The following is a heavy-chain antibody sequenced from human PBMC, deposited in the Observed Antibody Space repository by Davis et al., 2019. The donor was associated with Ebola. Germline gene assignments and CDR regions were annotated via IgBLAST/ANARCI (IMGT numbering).Heavy chain of an antibody. D-gene: IGHD4-11*01. CDR3: ARGDMTTVTFDY. CDR1: GYTFTSYG. V-gene: IGHV1-18*01. Sequence: GESLKISCKASGYTFTSYGISWVRQAPGQGLEWMGWISAYNGNTNYAQKLQGRVTMTTDTSTSTAYMELRSLRSDDTAVYYCARGDMTTVTFDYWGQGTLVTVSS. CDR2: ISAYNGNT. J-gene: IGHJ4*02.